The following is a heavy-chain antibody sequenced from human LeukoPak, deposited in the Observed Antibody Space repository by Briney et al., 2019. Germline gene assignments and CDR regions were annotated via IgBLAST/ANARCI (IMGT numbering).Heavy chain of an antibody. D-gene: IGHD3-22*01. CDR3: TTDSVEYCYDSSGYGSFDY. Sequence: GGSLRLSCRASGFTFGDYAMSWFRQAPGKGLEWVGFIRSKAYGGTTEYAASVKGRFTISRDDSKNTPYLQMNSLKTEDTAVYYCTTDSVEYCYDSSGYGSFDYWGQGTLVTVSS. V-gene: IGHV3-49*03. CDR2: IRSKAYGGTT. J-gene: IGHJ4*02. CDR1: GFTFGDYA.